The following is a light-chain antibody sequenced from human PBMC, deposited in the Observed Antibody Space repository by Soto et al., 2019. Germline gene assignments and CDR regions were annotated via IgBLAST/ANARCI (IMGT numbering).Light chain of an antibody. CDR2: VAS. Sequence: ELVMPQSPATLSVPPGERPPPSARPGQMVSSSLAWNQQKPGQTPKLLIYVASTRANGIPAGFSGSGSGTEFTLTISSLQSEDFALYYCQQYNVWPLTFGGGTKVEF. V-gene: IGKV3-15*01. J-gene: IGKJ4*01. CDR3: QQYNVWPLT. CDR1: QMVSSS.